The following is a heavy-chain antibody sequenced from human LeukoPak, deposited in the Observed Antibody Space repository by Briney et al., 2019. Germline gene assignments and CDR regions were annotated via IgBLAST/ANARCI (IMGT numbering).Heavy chain of an antibody. J-gene: IGHJ6*03. Sequence: SETLSLTCTVSGGSISSYYWSWIRQPAGKGLEWIGRIYTSGSTNYNPSLKSRVTISVDKSENQFSLKLSSVTAADTAVYYCARVQGYYYCMDVWGKGTTVTVPS. CDR2: IYTSGST. V-gene: IGHV4-4*07. CDR1: GGSISSYY. CDR3: ARVQGYYYCMDV.